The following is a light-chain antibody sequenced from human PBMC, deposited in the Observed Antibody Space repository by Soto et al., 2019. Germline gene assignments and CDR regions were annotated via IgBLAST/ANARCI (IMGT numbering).Light chain of an antibody. CDR1: QTVRNNY. CDR2: DAS. J-gene: IGKJ4*01. Sequence: EFVLTQSPGTLSLSPGERATLSCRASQTVRNNYLAWYQQKPGQAPRLLIYDASSRATGIPDRFSGGGSGTDFTLTISSLEPEDFAVYYCQQHSNWPLTFGGGTKVEIK. CDR3: QQHSNWPLT. V-gene: IGKV3D-20*02.